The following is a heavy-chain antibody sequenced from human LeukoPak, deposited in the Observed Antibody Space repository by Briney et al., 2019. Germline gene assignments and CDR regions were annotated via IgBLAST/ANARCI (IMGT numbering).Heavy chain of an antibody. CDR3: ARDRGSGSYSKRANWFDP. Sequence: GASVKVSCKASGYTFTSYAMHWVRQAPGQRLEWMGWINAGNGNTKYSQKFQGRVTITRDTSASTAHMELSSLRSEDTAVYYCARDRGSGSYSKRANWFDPWGQGTLVTVSS. CDR1: GYTFTSYA. J-gene: IGHJ5*02. D-gene: IGHD3-10*01. V-gene: IGHV1-3*01. CDR2: INAGNGNT.